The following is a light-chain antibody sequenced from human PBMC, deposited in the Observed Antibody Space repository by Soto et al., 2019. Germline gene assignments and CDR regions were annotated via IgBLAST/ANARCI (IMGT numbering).Light chain of an antibody. Sequence: IQMTQSPSTLSASIGDRVTITCRASQSINNRLAWYQQMPGKAPNLLIYDASSLESGVPSRLRGSGSETEFTLTISGLQPDDFATYYCQQFIDGWTFGQGTKVESK. CDR1: QSINNR. CDR2: DAS. CDR3: QQFIDGWT. V-gene: IGKV1-5*01. J-gene: IGKJ1*01.